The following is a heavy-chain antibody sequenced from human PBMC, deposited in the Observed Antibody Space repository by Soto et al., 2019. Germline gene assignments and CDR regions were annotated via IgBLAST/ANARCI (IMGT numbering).Heavy chain of an antibody. V-gene: IGHV1-69*05. J-gene: IGHJ3*02. D-gene: IGHD6-13*01. Sequence: QVHLVQSGAEVKKPGSSVKVSCKAPGGTFSNHAINWVRQAPGQGLEWMGRIIPIFTTTNYAQKFQGRVSMTSDQSKTTAYMELSSLKHGYTAVYYCAREVAADGTFREDVFDIWGQGTLVTVSS. CDR1: GGTFSNHA. CDR2: IIPIFTTT. CDR3: AREVAADGTFREDVFDI.